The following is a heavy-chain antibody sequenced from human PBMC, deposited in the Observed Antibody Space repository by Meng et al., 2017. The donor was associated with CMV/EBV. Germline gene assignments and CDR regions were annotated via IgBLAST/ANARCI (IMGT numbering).Heavy chain of an antibody. D-gene: IGHD2-2*01. Sequence: ASVKVSCKASGYTFTSYGISWVRQAPGQGLEWMGWISAYNGNTNYAQKLQGRVTMTTDTSTSTAYMELRSLRSDDTAVYYCARGLTSGCSSTSCYPDYWGQGTLVTVSS. CDR1: GYTFTSYG. J-gene: IGHJ4*02. CDR2: ISAYNGNT. V-gene: IGHV1-18*01. CDR3: ARGLTSGCSSTSCYPDY.